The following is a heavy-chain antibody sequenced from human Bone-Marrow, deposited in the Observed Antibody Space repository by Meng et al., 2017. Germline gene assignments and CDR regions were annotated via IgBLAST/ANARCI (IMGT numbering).Heavy chain of an antibody. J-gene: IGHJ4*02. CDR3: ARAPVRTYSSGWLFDY. CDR1: GGSISSYY. Sequence: GSLKISCTVSGGSISSYYWSWIRQPPGKGLEWIGYIYYSGSTNYNPSLKSRVTISVDTSKNQFSLKLSSVTAADTAAYYCARAPVRTYSSGWLFDYWGQGTLVTVSS. D-gene: IGHD6-19*01. V-gene: IGHV4-59*01. CDR2: IYYSGST.